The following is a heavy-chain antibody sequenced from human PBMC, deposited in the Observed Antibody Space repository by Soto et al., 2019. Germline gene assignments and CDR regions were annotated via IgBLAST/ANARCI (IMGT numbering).Heavy chain of an antibody. V-gene: IGHV1-24*01. D-gene: IGHD2-2*01. Sequence: ASVKVSCKVSGYTLTELSMHWERQASGKGLEWMGGFDPEDGETIYAQKFQGRVTMTEDTSTDTAYMELSSLRSEDTAVYYCATAVEYRSSTSCYRYFQHWGQGTLVTVS. CDR3: ATAVEYRSSTSCYRYFQH. CDR2: FDPEDGET. J-gene: IGHJ1*01. CDR1: GYTLTELS.